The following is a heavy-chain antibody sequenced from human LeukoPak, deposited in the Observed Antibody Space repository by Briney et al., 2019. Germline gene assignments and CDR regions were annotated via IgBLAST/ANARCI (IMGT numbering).Heavy chain of an antibody. V-gene: IGHV3-7*04. CDR2: IKEDGSEK. CDR3: AGGGGYYSTPTYFDY. Sequence: GGSLRLSCAASGFTFSRNWMSWVRQAPGKGLEWVANIKEDGSEKDYVDSVKGRFTISRDNAKNSLYLQMNSLRAEDTAVYYCAGGGGYYSTPTYFDYWGQGTPVTVSS. D-gene: IGHD3-22*01. CDR1: GFTFSRNW. J-gene: IGHJ4*02.